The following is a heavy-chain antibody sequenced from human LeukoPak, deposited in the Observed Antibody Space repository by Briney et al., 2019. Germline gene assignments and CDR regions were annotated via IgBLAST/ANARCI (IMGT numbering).Heavy chain of an antibody. Sequence: ASVKVSCKASGYTFTGYYMHWVRQAPGQGLEWMGWINPNSGGTNYAQKFQGRVTMTRDTSISTAYMELSRLTSDDTAVYYCARASQYYDSSGYYVFDYWGQGTLVTVSS. D-gene: IGHD3-22*01. CDR3: ARASQYYDSSGYYVFDY. CDR2: INPNSGGT. CDR1: GYTFTGYY. V-gene: IGHV1-2*02. J-gene: IGHJ4*02.